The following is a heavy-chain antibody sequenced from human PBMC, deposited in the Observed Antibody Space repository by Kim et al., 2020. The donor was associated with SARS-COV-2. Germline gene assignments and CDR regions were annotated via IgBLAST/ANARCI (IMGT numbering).Heavy chain of an antibody. CDR2: IYYSGST. V-gene: IGHV4-59*12. Sequence: SETLSLTCTVSGGSISSYYWSWIRQPPGKGLEWIGYIYYSGSTNYNPSLKSRVTISVDTSKNQFSLKLSSVTAADTAVYYCAREKGSGSLDYWGQGTLVTVSS. CDR1: GGSISSYY. J-gene: IGHJ4*02. D-gene: IGHD3-10*01. CDR3: AREKGSGSLDY.